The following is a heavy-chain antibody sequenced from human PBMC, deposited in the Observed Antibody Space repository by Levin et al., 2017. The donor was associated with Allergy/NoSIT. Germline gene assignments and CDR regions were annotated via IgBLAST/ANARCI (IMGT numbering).Heavy chain of an antibody. CDR3: ARGGCSSTSCLDN. D-gene: IGHD2-2*01. J-gene: IGHJ4*02. CDR1: GFRFSNYY. V-gene: IGHV3-74*01. Sequence: LSLTCAASGFRFSNYYMHWVRPAAGKGLVWVARVTSDGSVTDYADSVKGRFTISRDNARNTLYLQMNSLRAEDTAVYYCARGGCSSTSCLDNWGQGILVTVSS. CDR2: VTSDGSVT.